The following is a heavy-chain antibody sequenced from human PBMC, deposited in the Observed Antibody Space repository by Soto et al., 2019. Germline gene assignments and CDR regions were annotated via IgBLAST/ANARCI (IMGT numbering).Heavy chain of an antibody. V-gene: IGHV3-23*01. CDR1: GFTFSSYA. Sequence: EVQLLESGGGLVQPGGSLRLSCAASGFTFSSYAMRWVRQAPGKGLEWVSAISGSGGSTYYADSVKGRFTISRDNSKNTVYLQMNSRRGEDTVVYYCARRGSGSYSDSWGQGTLVTVSS. CDR3: ARRGSGSYSDS. CDR2: ISGSGGST. D-gene: IGHD1-26*01. J-gene: IGHJ4*02.